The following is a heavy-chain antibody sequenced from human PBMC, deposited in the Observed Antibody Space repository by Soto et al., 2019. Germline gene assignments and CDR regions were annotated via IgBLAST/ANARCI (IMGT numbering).Heavy chain of an antibody. CDR2: INAGNGNT. V-gene: IGHV1-3*03. D-gene: IGHD6-13*01. Sequence: ASVKVSCKASGYTFTSYAMHWVRQAPGQRLEWMGWINAGNGNTKYSQEFQGRVTITRDTSASTAYMELSSLRAEDTAVYYCARALVITSAEYYFDYWGQGTLVTVSS. J-gene: IGHJ4*02. CDR3: ARALVITSAEYYFDY. CDR1: GYTFTSYA.